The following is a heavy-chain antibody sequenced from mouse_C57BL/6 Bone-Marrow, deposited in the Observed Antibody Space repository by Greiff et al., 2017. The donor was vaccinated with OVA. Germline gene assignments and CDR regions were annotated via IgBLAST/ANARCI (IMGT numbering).Heavy chain of an antibody. CDR1: GYSFTDYN. V-gene: IGHV1-39*01. J-gene: IGHJ1*03. CDR2: INPNYGTT. D-gene: IGHD1-1*01. Sequence: VQLKESGPELVKPGASVKISCKASGYSFTDYNMNWVKQSNGKSLEWIGVINPNYGTTSYNQKFKGQATLTVDQSSSTAYMQLNSLTSEDSAVYYCARGGYGSSLWYFDVWGTGTTVTVSS. CDR3: ARGGYGSSLWYFDV.